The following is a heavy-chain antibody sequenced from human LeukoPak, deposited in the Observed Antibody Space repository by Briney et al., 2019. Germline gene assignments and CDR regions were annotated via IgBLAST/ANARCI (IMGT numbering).Heavy chain of an antibody. Sequence: GGSLRLSCAASGFTFSSYSMNWVRQAPGKGLEWVSYISSSSSTIYDADSVKGRFTISRDNAKNSLYLQMISLRDEDTAVYYCARSGWGLVTAFDYWGQGTLVTVSS. CDR3: ARSGWGLVTAFDY. D-gene: IGHD2-21*02. CDR1: GFTFSSYS. CDR2: ISSSSSTI. J-gene: IGHJ4*02. V-gene: IGHV3-48*02.